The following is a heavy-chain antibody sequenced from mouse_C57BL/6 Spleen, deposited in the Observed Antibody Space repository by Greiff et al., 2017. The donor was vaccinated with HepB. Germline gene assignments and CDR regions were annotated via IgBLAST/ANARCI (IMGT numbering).Heavy chain of an antibody. CDR2: IYPGDGDT. V-gene: IGHV1-82*01. D-gene: IGHD1-1*01. J-gene: IGHJ1*03. CDR3: ATFTTVVAPPYFDV. Sequence: QVQLKQSGPELVKPGASVKISCKASGYAFSSSWMNWVKQRPGKGLEWIGRIYPGDGDTNYNGKFKGKATLTADKSSSTAYMQLSSLTSEDSAVYFCATFTTVVAPPYFDVWGTGTTVTVSS. CDR1: GYAFSSSW.